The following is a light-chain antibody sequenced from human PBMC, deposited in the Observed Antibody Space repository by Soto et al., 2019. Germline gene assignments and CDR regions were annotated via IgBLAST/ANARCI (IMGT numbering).Light chain of an antibody. V-gene: IGKV3-15*01. CDR3: QQYNKWPPYT. CDR1: QSVSSD. J-gene: IGKJ2*01. CDR2: GAS. Sequence: EIVMTQSPATLSVSPGERATLSCRASQSVSSDLAWYQQNPGQAPRLLIYGASTRAPGIPARFSGSGSGTEFTLTLSSLQAEDFAVYYCQQYNKWPPYTFGQGTKLEIK.